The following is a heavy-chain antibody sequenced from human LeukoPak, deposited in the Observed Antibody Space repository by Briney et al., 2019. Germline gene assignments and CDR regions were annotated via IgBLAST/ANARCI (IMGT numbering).Heavy chain of an antibody. CDR2: IYFSGST. J-gene: IGHJ6*03. Sequence: SETLSLTCTVSGGSISRNTYHWGWIRQPPGKGLEWIGNIYFSGSTYYNPSLKSRVTISMDTSKNQFSLRLTSVTAADTAVYYCARGSRCSSTSCYSLHYYYYYMDVWGKGTTVTVSS. CDR1: GGSISRNTYH. CDR3: ARGSRCSSTSCYSLHYYYYYMDV. D-gene: IGHD2-2*02. V-gene: IGHV4-39*01.